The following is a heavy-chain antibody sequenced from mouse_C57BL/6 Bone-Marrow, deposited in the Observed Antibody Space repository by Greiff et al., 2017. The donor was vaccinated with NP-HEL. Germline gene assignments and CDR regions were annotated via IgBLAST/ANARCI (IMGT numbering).Heavy chain of an antibody. CDR3: ARNYGNYVWTCFAY. D-gene: IGHD2-1*01. CDR1: GYTFTSYW. V-gene: IGHV1-64*01. Sequence: VQLQQPGAELVKPGASVKLSCKASGYTFTSYWMHWVKQRPGQGLEWIGMIHPNSGSTNYNEKFKGKATLTVDKSSSTAYMQLSSLTSEDSAVYYCARNYGNYVWTCFAYWGQGTLVTVTA. CDR2: IHPNSGST. J-gene: IGHJ3*01.